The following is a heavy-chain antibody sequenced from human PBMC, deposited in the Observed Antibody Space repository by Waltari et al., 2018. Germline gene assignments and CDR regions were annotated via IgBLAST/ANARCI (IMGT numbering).Heavy chain of an antibody. D-gene: IGHD6-13*01. CDR1: GFTFSSYS. CDR3: ARDRFSSSWYGYYYYYYGMDV. J-gene: IGHJ6*02. CDR2: ISSSSSTI. V-gene: IGHV3-48*01. Sequence: EVQLVESGGGLVQPGGSLRLSCAASGFTFSSYSMNWVRQAPGKGLEWVSYISSSSSTIYYADSVKGRFTISRDNAKNSLYLQMNSLRAEDTAVYYCARDRFSSSWYGYYYYYYGMDVWGQGTTVTVSS.